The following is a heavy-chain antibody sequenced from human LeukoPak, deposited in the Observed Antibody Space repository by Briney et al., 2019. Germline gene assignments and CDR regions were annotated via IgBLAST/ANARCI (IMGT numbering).Heavy chain of an antibody. V-gene: IGHV3-64*04. J-gene: IGHJ4*02. Sequence: GGSLRLSCSASGFIFSSHVMHWVRQGPGKGLEYVSTISSSGGSTDYGDSVKGRFTISRDNSKNTLYLQMNSLRAEDTAVYYCARASLAYFDYWGQGTLVTVSS. CDR2: ISSSGGST. CDR1: GFIFSSHV. CDR3: ARASLAYFDY.